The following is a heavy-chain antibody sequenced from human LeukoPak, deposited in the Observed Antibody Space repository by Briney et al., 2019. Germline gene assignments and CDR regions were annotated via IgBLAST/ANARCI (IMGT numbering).Heavy chain of an antibody. Sequence: PGGSLRLSCAASGFTFSGYFMSRIRQAPGKGLEWVSYSSGGGATIDYADSVKGRFTISRDNAKNSLYLQMNSLRAEDTAVYYCARDTGNWPNDAFDIWGQGTMVTVSS. CDR1: GFTFSGYF. CDR3: ARDTGNWPNDAFDI. J-gene: IGHJ3*02. CDR2: SSGGGATI. V-gene: IGHV3-11*01. D-gene: IGHD1-1*01.